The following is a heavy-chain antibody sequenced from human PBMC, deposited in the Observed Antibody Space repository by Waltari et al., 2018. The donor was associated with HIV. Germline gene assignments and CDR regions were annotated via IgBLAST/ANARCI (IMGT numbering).Heavy chain of an antibody. V-gene: IGHV3-30*02. CDR2: TPYNGSDE. Sequence: VRLVESGGGVIQPGGSLSLSCAASGFNFSSFGCHWVRQVPGKGLDLVAFTPYNGSDEYYVESVKRRFTISKDNSRSFVTLQMNSLRPEDTAIYFCATDFKARGLEPSFLDSWGQGTLVTVSS. CDR3: ATDFKARGLEPSFLDS. D-gene: IGHD3-9*01. J-gene: IGHJ1*01. CDR1: GFNFSSFG.